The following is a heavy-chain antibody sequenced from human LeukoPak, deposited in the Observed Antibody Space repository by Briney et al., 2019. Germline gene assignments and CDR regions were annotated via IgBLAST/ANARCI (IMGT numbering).Heavy chain of an antibody. Sequence: SSETLSLTCTVSGGSISSGGYCWTWIRQHPGKGLEWIGYIYYSGSTYYNPSLKSRVTISVDTSKNQFSLRLSSVTAADTAVYYCALGYCGGGSCYAREYFQHWGQGTLVTVSS. D-gene: IGHD2-15*01. J-gene: IGHJ1*01. CDR1: GGSISSGGYC. V-gene: IGHV4-31*03. CDR3: ALGYCGGGSCYAREYFQH. CDR2: IYYSGST.